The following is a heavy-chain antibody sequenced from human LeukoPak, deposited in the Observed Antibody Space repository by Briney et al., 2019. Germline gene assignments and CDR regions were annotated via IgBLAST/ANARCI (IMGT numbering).Heavy chain of an antibody. CDR2: IIPIFGTA. CDR1: GGTFSSYA. Sequence: SVKVSCKASGGTFSSYAISWVRQAPGQGLEWMGGIIPIFGTANYAQKFQGRVTITADESTSTAYMELSSLRSEDTAVYYCARAGRQQLATVRYYFDYWGQGTLVTVSS. J-gene: IGHJ4*02. V-gene: IGHV1-69*13. D-gene: IGHD6-13*01. CDR3: ARAGRQQLATVRYYFDY.